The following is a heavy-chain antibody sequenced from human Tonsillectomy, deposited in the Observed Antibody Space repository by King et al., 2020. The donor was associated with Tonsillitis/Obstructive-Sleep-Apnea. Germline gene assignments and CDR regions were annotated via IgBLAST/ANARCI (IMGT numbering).Heavy chain of an antibody. V-gene: IGHV3-43*02. Sequence: VQLVESGGGVVQPGGSLRISCAASGFTFDDYAMHWVRQAPGKGLEWVSLISGAGGSSSYSDSVKGRFPISRDNSKNSLYLQMNNLKTEDTALYYCAKARLTTVRGALDSWGKGTLVTDCS. CDR1: GFTFDDYA. J-gene: IGHJ4*02. CDR3: AKARLTTVRGALDS. CDR2: ISGAGGSS. D-gene: IGHD3-10*01.